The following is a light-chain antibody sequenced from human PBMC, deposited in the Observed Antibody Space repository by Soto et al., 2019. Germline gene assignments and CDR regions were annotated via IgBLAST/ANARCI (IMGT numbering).Light chain of an antibody. J-gene: IGLJ2*01. CDR3: SPYTPAGVL. V-gene: IGLV2-14*03. CDR2: DVN. Sequence: QSVLTQPASVSGSPGQLITISCTGTSNDIGNYDYVSWFQQHPGKAPKLMIYDVNHRPSGVSDRFSGSKSGNTASLTISGLQADDGSDYYCSPYTPAGVLLGGGTK. CDR1: SNDIGNYDY.